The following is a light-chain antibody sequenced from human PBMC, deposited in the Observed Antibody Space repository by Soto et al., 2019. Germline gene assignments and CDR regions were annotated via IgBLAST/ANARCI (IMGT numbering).Light chain of an antibody. CDR2: DVS. CDR3: SSYTRSSTRYV. V-gene: IGLV2-14*03. J-gene: IGLJ1*01. Sequence: QSALTHPASVSGSPGQSITISCTGTSSDVGGYNYVSWYQQHPGKAPKLMIYDVSNRPSRVSNRFSASKSGNTASLTISGLQAEDEADYYCSSYTRSSTRYVFGTGTKLTVL. CDR1: SSDVGGYNY.